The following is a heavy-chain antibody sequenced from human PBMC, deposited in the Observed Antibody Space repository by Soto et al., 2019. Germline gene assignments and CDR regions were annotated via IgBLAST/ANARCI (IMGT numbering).Heavy chain of an antibody. CDR3: AKVNKYGYIGVFDY. CDR2: ISGNGGST. D-gene: IGHD5-18*01. CDR1: GFTFSRYA. Sequence: GGSLRLSCAASGFTFSRYAMSWVRQAPGKGLEWVSGISGNGGSTYYADSVKGRFTISRDNSKNTLSLQMNSLRAEDTAEYYCAKVNKYGYIGVFDYWGQGALVTVSS. J-gene: IGHJ4*02. V-gene: IGHV3-23*01.